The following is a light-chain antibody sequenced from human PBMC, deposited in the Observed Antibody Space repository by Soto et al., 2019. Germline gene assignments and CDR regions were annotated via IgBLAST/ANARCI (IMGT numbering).Light chain of an antibody. Sequence: EIVMTQSPATLSVSPGERATLSCRASQSVFSSLAWYQHKPGQTPRLLIYDTSTRATGVPTRFSGSRSGAEFTLTINSLQSEDFAVYYCQPYNNWPLTFGGGTKV. V-gene: IGKV3-15*01. CDR1: QSVFSS. J-gene: IGKJ4*01. CDR2: DTS. CDR3: QPYNNWPLT.